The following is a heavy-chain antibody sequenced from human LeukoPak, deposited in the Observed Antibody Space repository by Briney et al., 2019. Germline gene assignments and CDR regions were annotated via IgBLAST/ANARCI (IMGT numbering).Heavy chain of an antibody. CDR1: GFTFSSYG. CDR2: IWYDGTNK. Sequence: GRSLRLSCVASGFTFSSYGMHWVRQAPGKGLEWVAVIWYDGTNKYYADSVKGRFTISRDNSKNTLYLQMNSLRAEDTAVYYCAKSNYYYDSSGYYELCYWGQGTLVTVSS. CDR3: AKSNYYYDSSGYYELCY. D-gene: IGHD3-22*01. J-gene: IGHJ4*02. V-gene: IGHV3-33*06.